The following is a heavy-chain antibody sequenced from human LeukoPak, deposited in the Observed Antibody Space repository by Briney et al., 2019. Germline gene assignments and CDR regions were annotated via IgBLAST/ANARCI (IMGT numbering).Heavy chain of an antibody. J-gene: IGHJ4*02. CDR3: ARGSSWYY. V-gene: IGHV4-61*05. Sequence: PSETLSLTRTVSGGSISSSSYYWGWIRQPPGKGLEWIGYIYYSGSTDYNPSLKSRVSISLDTSKNQFSLKLTSVTAADTAVYYCARGSSWYYWGQGTLVTVSS. D-gene: IGHD6-13*01. CDR2: IYYSGST. CDR1: GGSISSSSYY.